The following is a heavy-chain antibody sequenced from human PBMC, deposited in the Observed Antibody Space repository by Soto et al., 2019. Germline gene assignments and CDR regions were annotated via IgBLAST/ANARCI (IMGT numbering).Heavy chain of an antibody. CDR3: ARGAPVDYDSSGYYRDAFDI. CDR2: IYHSGST. CDR1: GGSISSGGYS. Sequence: PSETLSLTCAVSGGSISSGGYSWSWIRQPPGKGLEWIGYIYHSGSTYYNPSLKSRVTISVDRSKNQFSLKLSSVTAADTAVYYCARGAPVDYDSSGYYRDAFDIWGQGTMVTVSS. V-gene: IGHV4-30-2*01. D-gene: IGHD3-22*01. J-gene: IGHJ3*02.